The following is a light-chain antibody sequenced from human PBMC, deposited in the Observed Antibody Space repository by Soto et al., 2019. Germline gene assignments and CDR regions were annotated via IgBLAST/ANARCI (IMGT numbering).Light chain of an antibody. V-gene: IGKV1-9*01. CDR3: PKLNTYPLT. CDR2: AES. J-gene: IGKJ4*01. Sequence: DLQMTQSPSSLSSSLGDSVTIACRASQGISSYLAWYQQKTGKAPKLLIYAESTLQSGVPYRLSGSGSGTDLNLTISRLQPEDFATYFCPKLNTYPLTCGGGTKVDIK. CDR1: QGISSY.